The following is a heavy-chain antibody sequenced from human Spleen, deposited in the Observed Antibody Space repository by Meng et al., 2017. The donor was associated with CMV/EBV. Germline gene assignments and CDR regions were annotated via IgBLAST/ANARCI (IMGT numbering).Heavy chain of an antibody. CDR1: GFTFSSYG. Sequence: GESLKISCAASGFTFSSYGMHCVRQAPGKGLEWVAFIRYDGSNKFYADSVKGRFTISRDDSKNTLYLQMNSLRAEDTAVYYCAKGGYSYGPPVDYWGQGTLVTVSS. CDR3: AKGGYSYGPPVDY. J-gene: IGHJ4*02. CDR2: IRYDGSNK. D-gene: IGHD5-18*01. V-gene: IGHV3-30*02.